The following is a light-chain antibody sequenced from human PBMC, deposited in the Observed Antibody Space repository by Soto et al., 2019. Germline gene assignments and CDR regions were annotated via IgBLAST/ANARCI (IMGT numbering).Light chain of an antibody. V-gene: IGKV3-15*01. CDR3: QQYNKWPQT. CDR1: QSVATN. CDR2: GAS. J-gene: IGKJ1*01. Sequence: EAVLTQSPATLSVFPGXRATLSCRASQSVATNLAWYQQRPGQAPRLLIYGASKRAIGLPARFSGSGSGTEFTLTITSLQSEDFAVYYCQQYNKWPQTFGQGTKVDIK.